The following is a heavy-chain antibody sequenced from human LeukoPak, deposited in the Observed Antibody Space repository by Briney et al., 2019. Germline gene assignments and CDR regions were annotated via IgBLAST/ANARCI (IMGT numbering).Heavy chain of an antibody. CDR1: GDSVNDYH. CDR2: IYYSGST. J-gene: IGHJ3*01. CDR3: ARGGARGSSAFNV. D-gene: IGHD3-10*01. Sequence: SETLSLTCTVSGDSVNDYHWNWIRQPPGKGLEWIGYIYYSGSTDYNPSLKSRVTMSVDTSKNQFSLKLNSVTAADTAVYYCARGGARGSSAFNVWGQGTMVIVSA. V-gene: IGHV4-59*02.